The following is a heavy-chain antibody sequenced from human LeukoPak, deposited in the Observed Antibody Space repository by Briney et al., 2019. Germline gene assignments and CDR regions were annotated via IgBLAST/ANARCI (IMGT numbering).Heavy chain of an antibody. V-gene: IGHV3-30*04. CDR2: ISYGGSNK. Sequence: PGGSLRLSCAASGFTFSSYAMHWVRQAPGKGLEWVAVISYGGSNKYYADSVKGRFTISRDNSKNTLYLQMNSLRAEDTAVYYCARGAPEYCSSTSCYSYYGMDVWGQGTTVTFSS. CDR3: ARGAPEYCSSTSCYSYYGMDV. J-gene: IGHJ6*02. D-gene: IGHD2-2*02. CDR1: GFTFSSYA.